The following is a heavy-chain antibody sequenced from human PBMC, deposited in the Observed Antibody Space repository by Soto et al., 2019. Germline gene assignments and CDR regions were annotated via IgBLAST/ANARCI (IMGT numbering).Heavy chain of an antibody. CDR3: AKDGYMGRGDWFDP. Sequence: GGSLRLSCAASGFTFSSYALSWVRQAPGKGLEWVSAFSGSGGNTYYADSVRGRFTISRDDSMNTLYLQMNSLRAEDTAVYYCAKDGYMGRGDWFDPWGQGTLVTVSS. J-gene: IGHJ5*02. CDR2: FSGSGGNT. V-gene: IGHV3-23*01. D-gene: IGHD6-25*01. CDR1: GFTFSSYA.